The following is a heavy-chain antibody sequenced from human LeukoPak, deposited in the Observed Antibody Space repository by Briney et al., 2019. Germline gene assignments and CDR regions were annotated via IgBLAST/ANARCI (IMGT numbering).Heavy chain of an antibody. D-gene: IGHD3-9*01. CDR1: GFTFSDYY. V-gene: IGHV3-11*01. Sequence: GGSLRLFCAASGFTFSDYYMSWIRQAPGKGLEWVSYISSSGSTIYYADSVKGRFTISRDNFENTLYLQMNRLRADDTAIYYCAKSTWFDYFDYWGQGTLVTVSS. J-gene: IGHJ4*02. CDR3: AKSTWFDYFDY. CDR2: ISSSGSTI.